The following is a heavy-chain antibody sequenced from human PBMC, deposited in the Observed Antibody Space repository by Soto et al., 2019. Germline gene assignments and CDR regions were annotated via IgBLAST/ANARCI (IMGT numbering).Heavy chain of an antibody. CDR1: GFTFSSYS. CDR3: AREGGVYGGHFDY. Sequence: EVQLVESGGGLVQPGGSLRLSCAASGFTFSSYSMNWVRQAPGKGLEWVSYISSSSSTIYYADSVKGRFTISRDNAKNSLYLKMNSLRDEDTAVYYCAREGGVYGGHFDYWGQGTLVTVSS. J-gene: IGHJ4*02. CDR2: ISSSSSTI. D-gene: IGHD4-17*01. V-gene: IGHV3-48*02.